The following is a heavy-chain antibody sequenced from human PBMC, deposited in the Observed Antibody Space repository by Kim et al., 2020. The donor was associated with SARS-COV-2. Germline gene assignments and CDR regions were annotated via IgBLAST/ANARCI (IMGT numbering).Heavy chain of an antibody. Sequence: SETLSLTCTVSGASISSKTYYWGWIRQPPGKGLEWIGSIYYSGSTYYNPSLKSRVTISVDTSKNQLSLKLYSVIAADTAVNYCARRSGSGWYWGQGTL. D-gene: IGHD6-19*01. CDR3: ARRSGSGWY. J-gene: IGHJ1*01. V-gene: IGHV4-39*01. CDR2: IYYSGST. CDR1: GASISSKTYY.